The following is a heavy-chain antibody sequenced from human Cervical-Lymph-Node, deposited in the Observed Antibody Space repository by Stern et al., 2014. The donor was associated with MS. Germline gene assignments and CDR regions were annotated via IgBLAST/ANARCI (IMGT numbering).Heavy chain of an antibody. V-gene: IGHV4-61*02. Sequence: VQLVESGPGLVKPSQTLSLTCTVSGGSISSSGYYWSWIRQPADKGLEWIGRIHDSGSTYYNPSLKSRVTISKDTAKNQFSLNLPPVTAADTAVYYCATTRWDLFTWNWFDPWGQGTLVTVSS. CDR2: IHDSGST. CDR3: ATTRWDLFTWNWFDP. J-gene: IGHJ5*02. CDR1: GGSISSSGYY. D-gene: IGHD1-26*01.